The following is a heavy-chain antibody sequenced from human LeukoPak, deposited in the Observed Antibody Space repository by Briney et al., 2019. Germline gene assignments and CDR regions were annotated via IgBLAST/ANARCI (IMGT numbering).Heavy chain of an antibody. J-gene: IGHJ3*02. CDR1: GFTFSSYG. CDR3: AKASLPRAPFDI. Sequence: PGGSLRLSCAASGFTFSSYGMHWVRQAPGKGLEWVAVISYDGSNKYYADSVKGRFTISRDNSKNTLYLQMNSLRAEDTAVYYCAKASLPRAPFDIWGQGTMVTVSS. CDR2: ISYDGSNK. V-gene: IGHV3-30*18.